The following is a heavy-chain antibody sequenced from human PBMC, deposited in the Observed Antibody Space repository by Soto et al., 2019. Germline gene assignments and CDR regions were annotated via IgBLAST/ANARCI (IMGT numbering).Heavy chain of an antibody. D-gene: IGHD6-6*01. J-gene: IGHJ5*02. Sequence: XXSLRLTCAASGFTFSSYSMDWVLQAPGKGLEWVSYISSSSSTIYYADSVKGRFTISRDNAKNSLYLQMNSLRAEDTAVYYCARSPSSSTYNWFDPWGQGTLVTVSS. CDR2: ISSSSSTI. CDR1: GFTFSSYS. V-gene: IGHV3-48*01. CDR3: ARSPSSSTYNWFDP.